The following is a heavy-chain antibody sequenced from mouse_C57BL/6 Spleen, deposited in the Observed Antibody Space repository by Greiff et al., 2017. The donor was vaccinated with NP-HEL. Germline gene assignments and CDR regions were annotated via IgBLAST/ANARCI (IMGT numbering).Heavy chain of an antibody. CDR3: ARNSGVVGWYFDV. Sequence: VKLVESGPGLVAPSQSLSITCTVSGFSLTSYAISWVRQPPGKGLEWLGVLWTGGGTNYNSALKSRLSISKDNSKSQVFLKMNSLQTDDTARYYCARNSGVVGWYFDVWGTGTTVTVSS. CDR1: GFSLTSYA. J-gene: IGHJ1*03. CDR2: LWTGGGT. V-gene: IGHV2-9-1*01. D-gene: IGHD1-1*01.